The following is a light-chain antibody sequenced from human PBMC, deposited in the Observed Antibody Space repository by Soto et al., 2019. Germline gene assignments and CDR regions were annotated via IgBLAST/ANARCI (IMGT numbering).Light chain of an antibody. CDR1: QGIANY. CDR2: AAS. V-gene: IGKV1-27*01. J-gene: IGKJ4*01. CDR3: QRYYSAPRT. Sequence: DIQMTQSPSSLSASVGDRVIITCRASQGIANYLAWYQQTPGKVPKLLIYAASTLQSGVSSRFSGSGSGTDFTLTISNLQPEDVATYYCQRYYSAPRTFGGGTKVEI.